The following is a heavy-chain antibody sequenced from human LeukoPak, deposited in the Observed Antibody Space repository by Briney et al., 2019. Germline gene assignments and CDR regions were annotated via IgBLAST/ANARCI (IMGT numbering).Heavy chain of an antibody. V-gene: IGHV3-66*01. CDR2: IYSGGST. J-gene: IGHJ4*02. Sequence: GGSLRLSCAASGFTVSSNYMSWVRQAPGKGLEWVSVIYSGGSTYYADSVKGRFTISRDNSKNTLYLQMNSLRAEDTAVYYCARGALNDYGDFYFDYWGQGTLVTVSS. D-gene: IGHD4-17*01. CDR1: GFTVSSNY. CDR3: ARGALNDYGDFYFDY.